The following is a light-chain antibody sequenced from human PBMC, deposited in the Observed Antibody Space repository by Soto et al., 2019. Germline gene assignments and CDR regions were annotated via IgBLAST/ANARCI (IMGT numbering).Light chain of an antibody. V-gene: IGKV1-39*01. CDR3: QQSYSTPIT. Sequence: DIQMTQSPSSLSASVGARVTITCRASQSISSYLNWYQQKPGKAPQLLIYAASSLQSGVPSRFSGSGAGTDFTLTNSSLQPEDFATYYCQQSYSTPITFVQGTRLEIK. CDR1: QSISSY. CDR2: AAS. J-gene: IGKJ5*01.